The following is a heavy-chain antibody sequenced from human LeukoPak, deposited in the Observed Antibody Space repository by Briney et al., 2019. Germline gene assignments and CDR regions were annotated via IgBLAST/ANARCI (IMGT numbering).Heavy chain of an antibody. Sequence: SETLSLTCTVSGGSISSSSYYWGWIRQPPGKGLEWIGSIYYSGCTYYNPSLKSRVTISVDTSKNQFSLKLSSVTAADTAVYYCARDVSYCSGGSCYVIVESYFDYWGQGTLVTVSS. J-gene: IGHJ4*02. CDR3: ARDVSYCSGGSCYVIVESYFDY. V-gene: IGHV4-39*07. CDR2: IYYSGCT. D-gene: IGHD2-15*01. CDR1: GGSISSSSYY.